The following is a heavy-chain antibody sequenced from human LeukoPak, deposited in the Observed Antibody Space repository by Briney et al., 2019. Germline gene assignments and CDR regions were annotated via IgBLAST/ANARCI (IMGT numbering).Heavy chain of an antibody. CDR3: ARVGRRGYSLDY. V-gene: IGHV3-48*04. CDR1: GFAFTTYS. J-gene: IGHJ4*02. Sequence: GRSLRLSCAASGFAFTTYSIDWVRHAPGRGLEWVSYISSNNSNIYYAESVMSRFTISRDNPNNQVFLQMNTLRAEDTAVYYCARVGRRGYSLDYWGQGTLVTVSS. CDR2: ISSNNSNI. D-gene: IGHD3-22*01.